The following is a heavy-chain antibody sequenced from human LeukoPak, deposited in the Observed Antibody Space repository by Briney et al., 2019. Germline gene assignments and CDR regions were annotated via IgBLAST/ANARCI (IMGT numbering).Heavy chain of an antibody. V-gene: IGHV4-59*12. CDR1: GDSISTYY. J-gene: IGHJ4*02. CDR3: SRENGAFSPFGY. Sequence: SETLSLTCTVSGDSISTYYWSWIRQPPGQGLEWIGEISLSGLTNYNPSLKSRVTMALDKSKNHLSLNLTSVTAADTAVYYCSRENGAFSPFGYWGQGTLVTVPS. CDR2: ISLSGLT. D-gene: IGHD2-8*01.